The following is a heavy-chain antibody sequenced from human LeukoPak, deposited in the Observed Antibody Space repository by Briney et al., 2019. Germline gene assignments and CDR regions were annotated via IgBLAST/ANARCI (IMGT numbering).Heavy chain of an antibody. Sequence: SQTLSLTCTVSGGSINSGDYYWSWIRQPPGKGLEWIGYIYYSGSTYYNPSLKSRVTISVDTSKNQLSLKLSSVTAADTAVYYCARGTTMIVVVISHDAFDIWGQGTMVTVSS. CDR1: GGSINSGDYY. D-gene: IGHD3-22*01. V-gene: IGHV4-30-4*01. CDR3: ARGTTMIVVVISHDAFDI. CDR2: IYYSGST. J-gene: IGHJ3*02.